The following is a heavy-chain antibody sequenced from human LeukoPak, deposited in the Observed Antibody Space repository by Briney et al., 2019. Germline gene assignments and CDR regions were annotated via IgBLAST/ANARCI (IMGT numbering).Heavy chain of an antibody. Sequence: ASVKVSCKASGYTFTSYGISWMRQAPGQGLEWMGWISAYNGNTNYAQKLQGRVTVTTDTSTSTAYMELRSLRSDDTAVYYCARDPYSGSYSVSGIDYWGQGTLVTVSS. CDR3: ARDPYSGSYSVSGIDY. D-gene: IGHD1-26*01. CDR2: ISAYNGNT. V-gene: IGHV1-18*01. J-gene: IGHJ4*02. CDR1: GYTFTSYG.